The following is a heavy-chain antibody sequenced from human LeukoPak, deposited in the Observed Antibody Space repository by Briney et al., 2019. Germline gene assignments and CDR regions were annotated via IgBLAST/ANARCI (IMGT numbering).Heavy chain of an antibody. Sequence: GASVKVSCKASGYTFTSYGISWVRQAPGQGLEWMGWISAYNGNTNYAQKLQGRVTMTTDTSTSTAYMELRSLRSDDTAVYYCARDPALPQHNMVRGVDFDYWGQGTLVTVSS. V-gene: IGHV1-18*01. J-gene: IGHJ4*02. CDR3: ARDPALPQHNMVRGVDFDY. CDR1: GYTFTSYG. D-gene: IGHD3-10*01. CDR2: ISAYNGNT.